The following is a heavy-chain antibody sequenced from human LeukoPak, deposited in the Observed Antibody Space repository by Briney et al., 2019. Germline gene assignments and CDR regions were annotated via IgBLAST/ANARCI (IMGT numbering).Heavy chain of an antibody. CDR2: ISYSGST. Sequence: SETLSLTCTVSGGSISSYYWSWIRQPPGKGLEWIGYISYSGSTNYNPSLKSRVTISIDTSKNQFSLKLRSVTAADTAIYYCARQGYDILTGYIDAFDTWGQGTMVTVSS. J-gene: IGHJ3*02. CDR1: GGSISSYY. D-gene: IGHD3-9*01. V-gene: IGHV4-59*08. CDR3: ARQGYDILTGYIDAFDT.